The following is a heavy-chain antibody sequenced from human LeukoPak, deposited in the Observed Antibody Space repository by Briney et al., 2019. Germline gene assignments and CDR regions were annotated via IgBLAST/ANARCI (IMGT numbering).Heavy chain of an antibody. CDR3: ARGPRNHQFDY. J-gene: IGHJ4*02. V-gene: IGHV4-31*03. CDR2: ISYSGTT. Sequence: SQTLSLTCTVSGGSISSGRYYWSWIRQHPGKGLEWIGYISYSGTTYYSPSLKSRLTISVDTSKNQFSLKLSSVTAADTAVYYCARGPRNHQFDYWGQGTLVTVSS. CDR1: GGSISSGRYY. D-gene: IGHD1-14*01.